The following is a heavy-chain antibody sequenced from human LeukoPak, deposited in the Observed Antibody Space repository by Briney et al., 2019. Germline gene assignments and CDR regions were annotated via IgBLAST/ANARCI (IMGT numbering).Heavy chain of an antibody. CDR3: ARGRGEGRGISMVRGVRAPPHNWFDP. Sequence: PSETLSLTCTVSGGSISSYYWSWIRQPPGKGLEWIGYIYYSGSTNYNPSLKSRVTISVDTSKNQFSLKLSSVTAADTAVYYCARGRGEGRGISMVRGVRAPPHNWFDPWGHGTLVTVSS. V-gene: IGHV4-59*01. D-gene: IGHD3-10*01. CDR1: GGSISSYY. CDR2: IYYSGST. J-gene: IGHJ5*02.